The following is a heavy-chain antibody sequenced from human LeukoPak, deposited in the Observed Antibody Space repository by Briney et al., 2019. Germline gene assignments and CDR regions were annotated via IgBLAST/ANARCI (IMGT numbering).Heavy chain of an antibody. CDR2: ISYDGSNK. V-gene: IGHV3-30-3*01. CDR1: GFTFSSYA. Sequence: GSLRLSCAASGFTFSSYAMHWVRQAPGKGLEWVAVISYDGSNKYYADSVRGRFTISRDNSKNTLYLQMNSLRAEDTAVYYCARETGSAVGSTDFDYWGQGTLVTVSS. D-gene: IGHD4-17*01. J-gene: IGHJ4*02. CDR3: ARETGSAVGSTDFDY.